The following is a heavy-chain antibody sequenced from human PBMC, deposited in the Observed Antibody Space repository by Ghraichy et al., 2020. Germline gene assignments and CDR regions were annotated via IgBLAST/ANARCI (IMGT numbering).Heavy chain of an antibody. CDR3: VPGGQVAFEY. CDR2: VNHRGTT. Sequence: SETLSLTCAVSNGSLRGYYLCWIRQPPGKGLEWIGKVNHRGTTKTNPSLKSRVSMSIDTAKNKVSLNVRSVTAAATAVYCYVPGGQVAFEYRGQGTQVTVS. V-gene: IGHV4-34*01. J-gene: IGHJ4*02. D-gene: IGHD3-16*01. CDR1: NGSLRGYY.